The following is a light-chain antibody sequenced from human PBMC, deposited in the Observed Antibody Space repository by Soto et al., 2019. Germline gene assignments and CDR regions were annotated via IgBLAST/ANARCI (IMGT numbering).Light chain of an antibody. CDR2: EVS. CDR3: SSYASSITYV. J-gene: IGLJ1*01. Sequence: QSALTQPASVSGSPGQSITISCTGTSSDVSRYNYVSWYQQHPGKVPKLMIYEVSNRPSGVSNRFSGSKSCNTASLTISGLQAEEEADYYCSSYASSITYVFGTGTKVTVL. V-gene: IGLV2-14*01. CDR1: SSDVSRYNY.